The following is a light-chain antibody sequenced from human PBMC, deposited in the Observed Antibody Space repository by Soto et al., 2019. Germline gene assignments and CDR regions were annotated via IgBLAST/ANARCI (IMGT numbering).Light chain of an antibody. V-gene: IGLV2-14*01. Sequence: QSVLTQPASVSGSPGQSITISCTGTSSDVGGYNYVSWYQQHPGKAHKLMIYEVSNRPSGASNRFSGSKSGNTASLSISGLQAEDEADYHCSSYTSSSTVVFGGGTKLTVL. CDR2: EVS. CDR1: SSDVGGYNY. J-gene: IGLJ2*01. CDR3: SSYTSSSTVV.